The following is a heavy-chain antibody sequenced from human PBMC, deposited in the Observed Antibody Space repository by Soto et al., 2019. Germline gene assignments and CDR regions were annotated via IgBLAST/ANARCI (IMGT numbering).Heavy chain of an antibody. Sequence: QVQLQESGPGLVKPSETLSLTCTVSGASISRTSSYWGWIRQPPGKGLEWFASINYSGTTYYNPSLKSRVTMSVDTSRNQFSLRLTSVTAADTGIYFCARRANVPSWYFDLWGREKPVIVSS. D-gene: IGHD3-10*02. CDR3: ARRANVPSWYFDL. CDR1: GASISRTSSY. CDR2: INYSGTT. J-gene: IGHJ2*01. V-gene: IGHV4-39*01.